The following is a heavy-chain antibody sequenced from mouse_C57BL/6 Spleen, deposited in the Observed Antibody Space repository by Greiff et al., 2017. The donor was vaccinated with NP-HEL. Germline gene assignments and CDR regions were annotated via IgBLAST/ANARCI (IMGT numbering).Heavy chain of an antibody. CDR3: ARSHYGNDVGFAY. CDR1: GYTFTSYW. CDR2: IDPSDSYT. D-gene: IGHD2-2*01. Sequence: QVQLKQPGAELVMPGASVKLSCKASGYTFTSYWMHWVKQRPGQGLEWIGEIDPSDSYTNYNQKFKGKSTLTVDKSSSTAYMQLSSLTAEDSAVYYGARSHYGNDVGFAYWGQGTLVTVSA. V-gene: IGHV1-69*01. J-gene: IGHJ3*01.